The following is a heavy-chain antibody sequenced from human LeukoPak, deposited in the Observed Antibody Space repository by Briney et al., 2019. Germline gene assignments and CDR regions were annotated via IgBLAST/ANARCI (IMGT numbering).Heavy chain of an antibody. V-gene: IGHV3-64*01. J-gene: IGHJ4*02. CDR2: ISSNGGST. CDR3: ARVTGPRDY. CDR1: GFTFGSYA. Sequence: SGGSLRLSCAASGFTFGSYAMHWVRQAPGKGLEYVSAISSNGGSTYYANSVKGRFTISRDNSKNTLYLQMGSLRAEDMAVYYCARVTGPRDYWGQGTLVTVSS.